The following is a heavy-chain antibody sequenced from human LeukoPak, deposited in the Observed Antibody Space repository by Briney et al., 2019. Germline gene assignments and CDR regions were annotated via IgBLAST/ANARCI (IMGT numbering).Heavy chain of an antibody. Sequence: PGGSLRLSCAASGFTFSSYSMNWVRQAPGKGLEWVSVIYSGGSTYYADSVKGRFTISRDNSKNTLYLQMNSLRAEDTAVYYCAARGDGYKPIDYWGQGTLVTVSS. V-gene: IGHV3-66*01. CDR1: GFTFSSYS. CDR3: AARGDGYKPIDY. CDR2: IYSGGST. D-gene: IGHD5-24*01. J-gene: IGHJ4*02.